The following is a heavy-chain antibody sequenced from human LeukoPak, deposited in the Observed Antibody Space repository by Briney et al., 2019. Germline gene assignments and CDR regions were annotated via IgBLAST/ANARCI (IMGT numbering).Heavy chain of an antibody. Sequence: PSETLSLTCTVSGYSISSNYYWGWIRQPPGKGLEWIGSFYHSGSTYYNPSLKSRVTISVDTSKNQFSLKLSSVTAADTAVYYCARIKQHYSSPLYFDYWGQGTLVTVSS. D-gene: IGHD6-13*01. CDR3: ARIKQHYSSPLYFDY. V-gene: IGHV4-38-2*02. CDR2: FYHSGST. CDR1: GYSISSNYY. J-gene: IGHJ4*02.